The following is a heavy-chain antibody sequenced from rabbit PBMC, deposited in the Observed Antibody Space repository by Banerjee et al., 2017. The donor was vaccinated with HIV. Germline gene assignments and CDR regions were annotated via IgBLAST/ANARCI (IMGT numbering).Heavy chain of an antibody. J-gene: IGHJ6*01. CDR1: GIDFSSNYY. V-gene: IGHV1S40*01. Sequence: QSLEESGGDLVKPGASLTLTCTASGIDFSSNYYMCWVRQAPGKGLEWIACIYTSSGRTWYASWVNGRFTISKTSSTTVTLQMTSLTAADTATYFCAREGASSAGYYLWGPGTLVTVS. CDR2: IYTSSGRT. D-gene: IGHD1-1*01. CDR3: AREGASSAGYYL.